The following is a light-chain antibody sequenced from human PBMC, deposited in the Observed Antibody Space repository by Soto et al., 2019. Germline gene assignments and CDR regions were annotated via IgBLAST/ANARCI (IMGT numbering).Light chain of an antibody. CDR2: GAS. V-gene: IGKV3-20*01. Sequence: EIVLTQSPVTLSLSPGERATLSCRASQRISSNFLAWFQQKPGLPPRLLIYGASTRASGVPDRFSGGGSGTDFVLTICRLEPEDFAVYYCQQYGRSPFTFGQGTKLQIK. CDR1: QRISSNF. CDR3: QQYGRSPFT. J-gene: IGKJ2*01.